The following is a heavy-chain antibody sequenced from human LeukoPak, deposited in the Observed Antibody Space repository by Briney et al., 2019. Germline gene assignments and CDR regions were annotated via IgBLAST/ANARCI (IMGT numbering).Heavy chain of an antibody. CDR1: GGFISSYY. CDR2: IYTSGST. Sequence: SETLSLTCTVSGGFISSYYWSWIRQPAGKGLEWIGHIYTSGSTNYNPSLKSRVTMSVDTSKNQFSLKLSSVTAADTAVYYCAREYYSSGLFDPWGQGTLVTVSS. J-gene: IGHJ5*02. D-gene: IGHD6-19*01. V-gene: IGHV4-4*07. CDR3: AREYYSSGLFDP.